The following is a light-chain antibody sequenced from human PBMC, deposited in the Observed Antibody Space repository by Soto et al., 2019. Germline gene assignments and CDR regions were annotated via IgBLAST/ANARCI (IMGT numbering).Light chain of an antibody. CDR1: QGISSY. Sequence: PLTQSPSSLSASVGDRVTITCRASQGISSYLAWYQQKPGKAPKLLIYAASTLQSGVPSRFSGSGSGTDFTLTISSLQPEDFATYYCHQLNSHPRTFGQGTKVEVK. CDR2: AAS. CDR3: HQLNSHPRT. V-gene: IGKV1-9*01. J-gene: IGKJ1*01.